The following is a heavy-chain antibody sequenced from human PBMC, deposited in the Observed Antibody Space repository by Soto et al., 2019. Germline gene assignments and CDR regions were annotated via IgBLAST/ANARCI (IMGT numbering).Heavy chain of an antibody. Sequence: SETLSLTCAVSNYSISSSYYWVWIRQPPGKGLEWIGNIHHSGSTSYNPSLRRRVTMSVDTSKNQFSLKLSSVTAADTAMYYCATYGGDGYNSNYYYYGMDVWGQGTTVTVS. J-gene: IGHJ6*02. D-gene: IGHD2-21*01. CDR3: ATYGGDGYNSNYYYYGMDV. CDR1: NYSISSSYY. CDR2: IHHSGST. V-gene: IGHV4-38-2*01.